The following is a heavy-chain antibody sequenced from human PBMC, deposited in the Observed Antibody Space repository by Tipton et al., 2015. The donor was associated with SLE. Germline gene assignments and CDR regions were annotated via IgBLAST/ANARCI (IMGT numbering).Heavy chain of an antibody. CDR2: IYTSGST. D-gene: IGHD2-2*01. CDR1: GGSISSGSYY. Sequence: LRLSRTVSGGSISSGSYYWSWIRQPAGKGLEWIGRIYTSGSTNYNPSLKSRVTISVDTSKNQFSLKLSSVTAADTAVYYCARDLAYCSSTSCFDYFDYWGQGTLVTVSS. J-gene: IGHJ4*02. V-gene: IGHV4-61*02. CDR3: ARDLAYCSSTSCFDYFDY.